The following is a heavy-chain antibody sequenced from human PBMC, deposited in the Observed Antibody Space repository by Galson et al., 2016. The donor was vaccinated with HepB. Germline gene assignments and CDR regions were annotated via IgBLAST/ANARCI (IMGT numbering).Heavy chain of an antibody. D-gene: IGHD3-10*01. CDR3: AKGADYYGPGNYQNWFDP. J-gene: IGHJ5*02. CDR1: GFTFSGSA. V-gene: IGHV3-73*01. Sequence: SLRLSCAASGFTFSGSAMHWVRQASGKGLEWVGRIRSKANSYATAYAASVKDSFTISRDDSKNTLYLQMNGLRVEDTAVYYCAKGADYYGPGNYQNWFDPWGQGTLVIVSA. CDR2: IRSKANSYAT.